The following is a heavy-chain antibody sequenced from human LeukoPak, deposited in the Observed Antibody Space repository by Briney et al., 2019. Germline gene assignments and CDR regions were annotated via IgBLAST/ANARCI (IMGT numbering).Heavy chain of an antibody. CDR3: ARVDLDVPRITMVQGVINMVAYDY. Sequence: ASVKVSCKASGYTFTSYGISWVRQAPGQGLEWMGWISAYNGNTNYAQKLQGRVTMTTDTSTSTAYMELRSLRSDDTAVYYCARVDLDVPRITMVQGVINMVAYDYWGQGTLVTVSS. J-gene: IGHJ4*02. CDR1: GYTFTSYG. D-gene: IGHD3-10*01. CDR2: ISAYNGNT. V-gene: IGHV1-18*01.